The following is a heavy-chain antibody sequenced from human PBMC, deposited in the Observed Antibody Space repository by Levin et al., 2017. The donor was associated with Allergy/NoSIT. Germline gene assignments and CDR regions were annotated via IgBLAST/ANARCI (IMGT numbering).Heavy chain of an antibody. D-gene: IGHD4-23*01. V-gene: IGHV1-2*02. CDR1: GYSFTGYF. CDR2: TNPKDGGT. Sequence: ASVKVSCKASGYSFTGYFIHWLRQAPGQGLEWMGWTNPKDGGTKYAQKFQGRVTLTRDTSISTAYMELSRLMSDDTAVYYCARIKSTVLTLVDERFDYWGQGTLVTVSA. J-gene: IGHJ4*02. CDR3: ARIKSTVLTLVDERFDY.